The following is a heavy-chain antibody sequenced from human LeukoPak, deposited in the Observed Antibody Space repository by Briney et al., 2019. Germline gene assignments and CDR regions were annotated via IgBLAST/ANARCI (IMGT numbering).Heavy chain of an antibody. Sequence: GGSLRLSCAASGFTFSDYYMSWIRQAPGKGLEWVSYISSSSSYTNYADSVKGRFTISRDNAKNSLYLQMNRLRAEDTAVYYCARESGDYVWGSYRPTGIDIWGQGTMVTVSS. V-gene: IGHV3-11*06. CDR2: ISSSSSYT. J-gene: IGHJ3*02. D-gene: IGHD3-16*02. CDR1: GFTFSDYY. CDR3: ARESGDYVWGSYRPTGIDI.